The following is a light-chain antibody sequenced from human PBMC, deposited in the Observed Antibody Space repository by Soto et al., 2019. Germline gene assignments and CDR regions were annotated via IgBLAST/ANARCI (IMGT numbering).Light chain of an antibody. CDR1: QSIISSY. CDR3: QQRSNWPPIT. V-gene: IGKV3-11*01. J-gene: IGKJ5*01. CDR2: DAS. Sequence: IVLTQSPGTLSLSPGERATLSCRASQSIISSYLAWYQQKPGQAPRLLIYDASNRATGIPARFSGSGSGTDFTLTISSLEPEDFAVYYCQQRSNWPPITFGQGKRLEIK.